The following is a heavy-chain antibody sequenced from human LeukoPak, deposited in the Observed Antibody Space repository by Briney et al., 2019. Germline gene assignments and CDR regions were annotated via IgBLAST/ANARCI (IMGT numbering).Heavy chain of an antibody. Sequence: SETLSLTCAVSGASISSRNYWGWIRQPPGKGLEWIGTFSNGATYYTPSLKSRVTISIDTSRNEFSLKLSSVTAADTAVYYCARDSNSRRIGYWGQGTLVAVSS. J-gene: IGHJ4*02. CDR2: FSNGAT. D-gene: IGHD4-11*01. CDR1: GASISSRNY. V-gene: IGHV4-38-2*02. CDR3: ARDSNSRRIGY.